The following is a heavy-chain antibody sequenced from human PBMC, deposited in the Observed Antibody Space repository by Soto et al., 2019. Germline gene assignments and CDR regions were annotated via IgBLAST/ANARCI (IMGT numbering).Heavy chain of an antibody. J-gene: IGHJ4*02. CDR3: ARDHGGYVTYFDY. CDR1: GGSISSSNW. Sequence: PSETLSLTCAVSGGSISSSNWWSWVRQPPGKGLEWIGEIYHSGSTNYNPSLKSRFTISRDNSKNTLYLQMNSLRAEDTAAYYCARDHGGYVTYFDYWGQGTLVTVSS. V-gene: IGHV4-4*02. D-gene: IGHD5-12*01. CDR2: IYHSGST.